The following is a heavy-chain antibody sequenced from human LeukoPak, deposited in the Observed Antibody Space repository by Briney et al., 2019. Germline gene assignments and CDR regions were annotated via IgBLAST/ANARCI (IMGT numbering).Heavy chain of an antibody. J-gene: IGHJ5*02. Sequence: AGGSLGLSCAASGFTFSSYWMHWVRQAPGKGLVWVSRINTDGSSTSYADSVKGRFTISRDNAKNTLYLQMNSLRAEDTAVYYCARGAPYCSSTSCIGFDPWGQGTLVTVSS. CDR2: INTDGSST. CDR3: ARGAPYCSSTSCIGFDP. CDR1: GFTFSSYW. D-gene: IGHD2-2*01. V-gene: IGHV3-74*01.